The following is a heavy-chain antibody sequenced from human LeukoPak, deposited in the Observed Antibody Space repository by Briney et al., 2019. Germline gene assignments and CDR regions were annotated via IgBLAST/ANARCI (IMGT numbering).Heavy chain of an antibody. CDR2: IYTSGST. CDR3: ARDAVRYIAALAFDI. J-gene: IGHJ3*02. V-gene: IGHV4-4*07. CDR1: GGSISSYY. D-gene: IGHD6-6*01. Sequence: SETLSLTCTVSGGSISSYYWSWIRQPAGKGLEWIGRIYTSGSTNYNPSLKSRVTISVDTSKNQFSLKLSSVTAADTAVYYCARDAVRYIAALAFDIWGQGTMVTVSS.